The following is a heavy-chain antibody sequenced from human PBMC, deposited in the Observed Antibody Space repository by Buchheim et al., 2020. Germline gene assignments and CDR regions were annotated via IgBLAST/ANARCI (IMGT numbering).Heavy chain of an antibody. CDR1: GFTFSSYW. CDR3: ARDRRRYSNDKQMDV. V-gene: IGHV3-7*01. J-gene: IGHJ6*02. CDR2: IKQDGSEK. Sequence: EVQLVESGGGLVQPGGSLRLSCAASGFTFSSYWMSWVRQAPGKGLEWVANIKQDGSEKYYVDSVKGRFTISRDNAKNSLYLQMNSLRAEDTDMYYCARDRRRYSNDKQMDVWGQGTT. D-gene: IGHD4-11*01.